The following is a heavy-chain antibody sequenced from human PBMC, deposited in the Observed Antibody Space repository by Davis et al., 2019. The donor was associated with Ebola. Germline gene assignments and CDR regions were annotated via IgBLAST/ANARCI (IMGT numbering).Heavy chain of an antibody. CDR2: INPSGGST. CDR3: ARGRQPEYSGYDSEVRWFDP. Sequence: ASVKVSCKASGYTFTSCYMHWVRHAPGQGLEWMGIINPSGGSTSYAQKFQGRVTMTRDTSTSTVYMELSSLRSEDTAVYYCARGRQPEYSGYDSEVRWFDPWGQGTLVTVSS. V-gene: IGHV1-46*01. D-gene: IGHD5-12*01. CDR1: GYTFTSCY. J-gene: IGHJ5*02.